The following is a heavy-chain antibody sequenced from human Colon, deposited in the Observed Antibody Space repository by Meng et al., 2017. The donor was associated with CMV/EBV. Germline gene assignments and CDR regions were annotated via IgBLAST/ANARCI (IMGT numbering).Heavy chain of an antibody. Sequence: SETLSLTCVVEGGTFRGYYWSWIRQSPEKGLEWIGEVDHDGTVRGSASLNGRVIVSADPSSRRFSLNLPSVTAADSGVYFCARGSYFSGNYPRRQYFEYWGQGTQVTVSS. J-gene: IGHJ4*02. V-gene: IGHV4-34*01. CDR2: VDHDGTV. CDR3: ARGSYFSGNYPRRQYFEY. D-gene: IGHD3-3*01. CDR1: GGTFRGYY.